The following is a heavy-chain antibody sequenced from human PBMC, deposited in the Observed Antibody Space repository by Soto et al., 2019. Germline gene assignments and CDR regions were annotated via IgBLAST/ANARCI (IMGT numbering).Heavy chain of an antibody. Sequence: SETLSLTCTVSGGSISSGGYYWSWIRLHPGKGLEWIGYIYYSGSTYYNPSLKSRVTISVDTSKNQFSLKLSSVTAADTAVYYCARVGDYYDSSGYIDYWGQGTLVTVSS. J-gene: IGHJ4*02. CDR3: ARVGDYYDSSGYIDY. CDR1: GGSISSGGYY. CDR2: IYYSGST. D-gene: IGHD3-22*01. V-gene: IGHV4-31*03.